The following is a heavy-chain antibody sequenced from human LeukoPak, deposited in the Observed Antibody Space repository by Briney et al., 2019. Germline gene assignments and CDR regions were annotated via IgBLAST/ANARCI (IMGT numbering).Heavy chain of an antibody. V-gene: IGHV3-30*04. CDR3: ARAGSAGYSSSWFKT. CDR1: GFTFSSYV. D-gene: IGHD6-13*01. J-gene: IGHJ5*02. Sequence: PGGSLRLSCAASGFTFSSYVMHWVRQAPGKGLEWVAIISYDGSNEYYADSVKGRFTISRDNSKNTLYLQMNSLRAEDTAVYYCARAGSAGYSSSWFKTWGQGTLVTVSS. CDR2: ISYDGSNE.